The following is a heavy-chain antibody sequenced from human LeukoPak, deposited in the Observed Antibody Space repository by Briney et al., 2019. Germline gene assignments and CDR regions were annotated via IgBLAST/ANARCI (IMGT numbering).Heavy chain of an antibody. CDR2: INPTGTAT. CDR1: GYRFTSHR. V-gene: IGHV1-46*01. CDR3: ARDFSGSWTWDY. Sequence: GASVKVSCKASGYRFTSHRMHWVRQAPGQGLEWMGIINPTGTATRFAQNFQGRVTLTRDTSTSTDYMEVRSLRSDDTAVYYCARDFSGSWTWDYWGQGTLVTVSS. J-gene: IGHJ4*02. D-gene: IGHD5-12*01.